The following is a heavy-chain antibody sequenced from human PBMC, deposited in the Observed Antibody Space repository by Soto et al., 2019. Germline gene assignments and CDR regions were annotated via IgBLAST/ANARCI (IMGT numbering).Heavy chain of an antibody. CDR1: GYIFTKSA. Sequence: QVHLVQSGAEVKKPGASVKVSCKASGYIFTKSAMHWVRQATGQRLEWMGWISGGNGNTKYSPKLQDRVTINRDTSASTAYMELSSLRSEDTALYDCVRDGVAAGNFNFDYWGQGTMVTVSS. CDR2: ISGGNGNT. V-gene: IGHV1-3*01. D-gene: IGHD6-25*01. CDR3: VRDGVAAGNFNFDY. J-gene: IGHJ4*02.